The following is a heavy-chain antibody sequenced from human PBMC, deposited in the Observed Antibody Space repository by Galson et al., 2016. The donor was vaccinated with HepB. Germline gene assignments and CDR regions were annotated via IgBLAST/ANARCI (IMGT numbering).Heavy chain of an antibody. J-gene: IGHJ4*02. CDR2: VYYGGST. CDR1: GGSISNSTYY. CDR3: AGERSYGSGDF. D-gene: IGHD3-10*01. V-gene: IGHV4-39*02. Sequence: ETLSLTCTVSGGSISNSTYYWGWIRQSPGKGLEWLVSVYYGGSTYYNPSLRSRVTISVDTSKNHFSPRLTSVTAADTAIYYCAGERSYGSGDFWGQGTLVTVSS.